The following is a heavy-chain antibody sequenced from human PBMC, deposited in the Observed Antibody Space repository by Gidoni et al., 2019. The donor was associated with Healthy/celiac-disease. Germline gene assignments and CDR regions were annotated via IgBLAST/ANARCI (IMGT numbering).Heavy chain of an antibody. CDR3: AREGGGSYRRAYYFDY. CDR2: INHSGST. J-gene: IGHJ4*02. D-gene: IGHD1-26*01. Sequence: QVQLQQWGAGLLKPSETLSLTCAVYGGSFSGYYWSWIRQPPGKGLEWIGEINHSGSTNYNPSLKSRVTISVDTSKNQFSLKLSSVTAADTAVYYCAREGGGSYRRAYYFDYWGQGTLVTVSS. V-gene: IGHV4-34*01. CDR1: GGSFSGYY.